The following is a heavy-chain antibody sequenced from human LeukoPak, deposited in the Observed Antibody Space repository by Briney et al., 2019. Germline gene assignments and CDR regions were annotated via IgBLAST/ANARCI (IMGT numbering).Heavy chain of an antibody. CDR2: INSDGSIT. J-gene: IGHJ6*02. CDR3: ARDAVDTANAV. CDR1: GFTFTTYW. D-gene: IGHD5-18*01. Sequence: GGSLRLSRAASGFTFTTYWMHWVRQAPGKGLVWVSHINSDGSITSYADSVKGRFTISRDNAKNTLYLQMNSLRAEDTAVYYCARDAVDTANAVWGQGTTVTVSS. V-gene: IGHV3-74*01.